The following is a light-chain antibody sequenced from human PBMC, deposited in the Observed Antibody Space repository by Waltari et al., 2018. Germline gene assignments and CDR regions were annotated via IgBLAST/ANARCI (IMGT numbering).Light chain of an antibody. J-gene: IGLJ2*01. V-gene: IGLV3-1*01. CDR3: QVWDSTTAHVV. CDR1: KLGDKY. Sequence: SYELTQPPSVSVSPGQTANITCSGDKLGDKYAFWYQQKPGQSPVLVMFQHTKRPSGIPERCAGSNSGNTATLTIRGTQAMDEADYYCQVWDSTTAHVVVGGGTKLTVL. CDR2: QHT.